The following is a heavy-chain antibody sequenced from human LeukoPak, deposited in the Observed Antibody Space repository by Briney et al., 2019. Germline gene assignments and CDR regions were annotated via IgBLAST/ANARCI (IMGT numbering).Heavy chain of an antibody. CDR2: MSSRDNTR. Sequence: GGSLRLSCAASGFTFSSFEMDWVRQAPGKGVEWISYMSSRDNTRYYAESVRGRFTMSRDNAKNSLSLQMNGLRVEDTAVYYCARGFGRFGHRFGYLGQGTLVTVSS. J-gene: IGHJ4*02. V-gene: IGHV3-48*03. CDR1: GFTFSSFE. CDR3: ARGFGRFGHRFGY. D-gene: IGHD3-10*01.